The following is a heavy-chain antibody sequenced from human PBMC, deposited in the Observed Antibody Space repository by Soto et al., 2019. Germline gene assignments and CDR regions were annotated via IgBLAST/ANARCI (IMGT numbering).Heavy chain of an antibody. V-gene: IGHV4-59*08. J-gene: IGHJ4*02. D-gene: IGHD2-15*01. CDR3: ARVADCSGGRCYFSVDY. Sequence: XXTLSLPCTVSGGSISSYYWRWIPQPPGKGLEWIGYIYYSGSTNYNPSLKSRVTISVDTSKNQFSLKLSSVTAADKAVYYCARVADCSGGRCYFSVDYWGQGTLVTVSS. CDR2: IYYSGST. CDR1: GGSISSYY.